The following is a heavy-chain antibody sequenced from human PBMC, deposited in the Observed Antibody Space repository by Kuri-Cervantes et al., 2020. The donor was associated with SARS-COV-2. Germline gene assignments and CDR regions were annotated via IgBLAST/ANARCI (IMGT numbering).Heavy chain of an antibody. CDR3: ARDWGIAVAGTYYYYGMDV. CDR2: IWYDGSNK. Sequence: GESLKISCAASGFTFSSYGMHWVRQAPGKGLEWVAVIWYDGSNKYYADSVKGRFTISRDNSKNTLYLQMNSLRAEDTAVYYCARDWGIAVAGTYYYYGMDVWGQGTTVTVSS. CDR1: GFTFSSYG. D-gene: IGHD6-19*01. V-gene: IGHV3-33*01. J-gene: IGHJ6*02.